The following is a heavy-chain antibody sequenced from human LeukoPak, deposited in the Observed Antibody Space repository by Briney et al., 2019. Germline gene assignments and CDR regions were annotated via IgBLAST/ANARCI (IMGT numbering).Heavy chain of an antibody. J-gene: IGHJ6*03. CDR1: GFTFSSYG. D-gene: IGHD3-10*01. Sequence: GGSLRLSCAASGFTFSSYGMSWVRQAPGKGLEWVSAISGSGGSTYCADSVKGRFTISRDNSKNTLYLQMNSLRAEDTAVYYCAKGGAVSSKSITMVRGTRRYYYYMDVWGKGTTVTISS. CDR2: ISGSGGST. V-gene: IGHV3-23*01. CDR3: AKGGAVSSKSITMVRGTRRYYYYMDV.